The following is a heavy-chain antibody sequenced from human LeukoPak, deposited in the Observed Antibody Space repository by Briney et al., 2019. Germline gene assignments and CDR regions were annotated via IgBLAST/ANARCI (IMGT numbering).Heavy chain of an antibody. V-gene: IGHV5-51*01. CDR1: GYTFTNYW. J-gene: IGHJ4*02. CDR2: IYPGDSDT. Sequence: GESLKISCKVSGYTFTNYWIAWVRLMSGKGLEWMGTIYPGDSDTSYTSSFQGHVTISADKSISTAYLQWSRLKASDTAMYYCARRFGRTTDYWGQGTLVTVSS. CDR3: ARRFGRTTDY. D-gene: IGHD1-1*01.